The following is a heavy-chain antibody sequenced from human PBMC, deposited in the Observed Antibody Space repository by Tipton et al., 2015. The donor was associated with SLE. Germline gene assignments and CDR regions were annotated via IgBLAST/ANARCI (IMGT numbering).Heavy chain of an antibody. CDR2: IYYTGRT. V-gene: IGHV4-59*01. CDR3: ARQQLGSAFDI. D-gene: IGHD6-6*01. CDR1: DASMSTDY. Sequence: TLSLTCSVSDASMSTDYWSWVRQPPGKGLEFIGYIYYTGRTNYNPSVKSRVTISMDTSKKHFSLNLKPVTAADTAVYYCARQQLGSAFDIWGQGTMATVSS. J-gene: IGHJ3*02.